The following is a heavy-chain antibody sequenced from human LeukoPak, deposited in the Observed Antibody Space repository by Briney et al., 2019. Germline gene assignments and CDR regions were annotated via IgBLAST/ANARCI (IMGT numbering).Heavy chain of an antibody. D-gene: IGHD6-13*01. V-gene: IGHV3-30*04. CDR1: GFTFSSYA. Sequence: PGGSLRLSCAASGFTFSSYAMHWVRQAPGKGLEWVAVISYDGSNKYYADSVKGRFTISRDNSKNTLYLQMNSLRAEDTAVYYCARDLGYSSSWYSVWFDPWGQGTLVTVSS. CDR3: ARDLGYSSSWYSVWFDP. J-gene: IGHJ5*02. CDR2: ISYDGSNK.